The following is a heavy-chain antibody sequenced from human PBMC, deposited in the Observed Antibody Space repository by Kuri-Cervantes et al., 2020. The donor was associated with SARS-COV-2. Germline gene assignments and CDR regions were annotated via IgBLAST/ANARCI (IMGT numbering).Heavy chain of an antibody. CDR3: ARAEHLLTTVIAFDY. CDR2: ISAYNGNT. J-gene: IGHJ4*02. CDR1: GYTFTSYG. D-gene: IGHD4-17*01. V-gene: IGHV1-18*01. Sequence: ASVKVSCKASGYTFTSYGISWVRQAPGQGLEWMEWISAYNGNTKYSQKFQGRVTITRDTSASTAYMELSSLRSEDTAVYYCARAEHLLTTVIAFDYWGQGTLVTVSS.